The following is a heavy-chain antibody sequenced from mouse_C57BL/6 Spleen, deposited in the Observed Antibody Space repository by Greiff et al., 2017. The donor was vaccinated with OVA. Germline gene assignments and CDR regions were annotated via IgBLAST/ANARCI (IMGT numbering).Heavy chain of an antibody. V-gene: IGHV1-59*01. Sequence: QVRLQQPGAELVRPGTSVKLSCKASGYTFTSYWMHWVKQRPGQGLEWIGVIDPSDSYTNYNQKFKGKATLTVDTSSSTAYMQLSSLTSEDSAVYYCASYYDYDSYFDYWGQGTTLTVSS. CDR1: GYTFTSYW. D-gene: IGHD2-4*01. CDR2: IDPSDSYT. CDR3: ASYYDYDSYFDY. J-gene: IGHJ2*01.